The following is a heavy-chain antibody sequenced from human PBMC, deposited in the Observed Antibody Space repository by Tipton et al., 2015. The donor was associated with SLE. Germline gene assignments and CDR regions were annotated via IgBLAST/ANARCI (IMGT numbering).Heavy chain of an antibody. V-gene: IGHV4-34*01. CDR2: INHSGIT. Sequence: TLSLTCAVYGGSFSGYYWSWIRQPPGKGLEWFGEINHSGITNYNPSLKSRVTISVDTSKNQFSLKLSPVTAADTAVYYCARGLPPRRITIFGVVTPRYYFEYWSKGTLVTVSS. CDR3: ARGLPPRRITIFGVVTPRYYFEY. J-gene: IGHJ4*02. CDR1: GGSFSGYY. D-gene: IGHD3-3*01.